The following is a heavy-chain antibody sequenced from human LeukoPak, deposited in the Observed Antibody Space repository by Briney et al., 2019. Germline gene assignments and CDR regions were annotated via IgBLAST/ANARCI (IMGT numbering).Heavy chain of an antibody. V-gene: IGHV4-59*01. CDR3: ARGPGGGSYSDAFDI. CDR1: GGSISSYY. J-gene: IGHJ3*02. D-gene: IGHD1-26*01. CDR2: IYYSGGA. Sequence: PSETLSLTCTVSGGSISSYYWSWIRPPPGKGLERIAYIYYSGGASYNPSLKSRVTISINTSKNQFSLRLSSVTTADTAVYYCARGPGGGSYSDAFDIWGQGTMVTVSS.